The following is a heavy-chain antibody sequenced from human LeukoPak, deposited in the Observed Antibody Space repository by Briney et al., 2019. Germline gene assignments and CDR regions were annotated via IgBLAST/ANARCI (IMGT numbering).Heavy chain of an antibody. CDR2: ISGSGGST. D-gene: IGHD3-16*01. Sequence: PGGSLRLSCAASGLTFSTYALSGVRQAPGKGREWVSTISGSGGSTYKADSVKGRFPISRDNSKNTPSLQMNSLRAEDTAVYYGAKRIGSCDIIGCLYGDHWGEGALVTVSS. CDR3: AKRIGSCDIIGCLYGDH. J-gene: IGHJ4*02. CDR1: GLTFSTYA. V-gene: IGHV3-23*01.